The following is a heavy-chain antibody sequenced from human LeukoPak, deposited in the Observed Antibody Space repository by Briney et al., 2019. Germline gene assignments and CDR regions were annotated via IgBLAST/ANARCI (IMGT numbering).Heavy chain of an antibody. D-gene: IGHD3-16*02. CDR2: IYTSGRT. Sequence: TSETLSLTCTVSGGSITFGSYYWTWIRQPAGKGLEWIGRIYTSGRTFYNPSLKSRVTISMDTSMNQFYLRLNSVTAADTAVHYCARARVIPASFDDWGQGALVTVPS. CDR1: GGSITFGSYY. J-gene: IGHJ4*02. V-gene: IGHV4-61*02. CDR3: ARARVIPASFDD.